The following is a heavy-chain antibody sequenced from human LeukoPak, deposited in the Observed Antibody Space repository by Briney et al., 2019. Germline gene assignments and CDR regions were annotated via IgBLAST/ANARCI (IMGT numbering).Heavy chain of an antibody. Sequence: ASAKVSCKASGYTFTSYYMHWVRQAPGQGLEWMGIINPSGGSTSYAQKFQGRVTMTRDTSTSTVYMELSSLRSEDTAVYYCASPGGGGVVAEYGMDVWGQGTTVTVSS. V-gene: IGHV1-46*01. J-gene: IGHJ6*02. CDR2: INPSGGST. CDR1: GYTFTSYY. CDR3: ASPGGGGVVAEYGMDV. D-gene: IGHD2-15*01.